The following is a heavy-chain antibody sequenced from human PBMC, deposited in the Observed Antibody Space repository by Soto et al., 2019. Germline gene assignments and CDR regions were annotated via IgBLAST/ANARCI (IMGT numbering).Heavy chain of an antibody. D-gene: IGHD6-19*01. Sequence: EVQLVESGGGLIQPGGSLRLSCAASGFAVSSKYMTWVRQAPGKGLEWVSVIYGGGTTYYADSGKDRFTISRDTSKNKLYLKMNSLRAADTAVYYCVQTTGWPGFDFWGQGTLVTVSS. V-gene: IGHV3-53*01. CDR2: IYGGGTT. J-gene: IGHJ4*02. CDR3: VQTTGWPGFDF. CDR1: GFAVSSKY.